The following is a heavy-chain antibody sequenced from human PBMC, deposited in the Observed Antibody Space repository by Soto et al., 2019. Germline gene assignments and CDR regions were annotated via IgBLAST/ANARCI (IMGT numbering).Heavy chain of an antibody. D-gene: IGHD1-26*01. J-gene: IGHJ3*02. CDR2: IYYSGST. Sequence: SETLSLTCTVSGGSRSRYYCNWIRQPPGKGLEWIGYIYYSGSTSYNPSRRSRVTISVDTSKNQFSLNLSSVTAADTAVDYCARGRGGASIWGQGTMVTVSS. V-gene: IGHV4-59*01. CDR3: ARGRGGASI. CDR1: GGSRSRYY.